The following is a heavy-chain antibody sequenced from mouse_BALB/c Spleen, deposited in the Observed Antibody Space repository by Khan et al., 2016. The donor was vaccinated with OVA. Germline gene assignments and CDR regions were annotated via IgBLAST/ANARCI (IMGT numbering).Heavy chain of an antibody. CDR3: ARIYGGDFDY. D-gene: IGHD1-1*01. V-gene: IGHV3-2*02. CDR1: GYSITSDYA. Sequence: VQLKESGPGLVKPSQSLSLTCTVTGYSITSDYAWNWIRQFPGNKLEWMGYISYSGNTKYNPSLKSRISITRDTSKNQFFLQLNSVTIEDTATYYCARIYGGDFDYWGQRTTLTVSS. CDR2: ISYSGNT. J-gene: IGHJ2*01.